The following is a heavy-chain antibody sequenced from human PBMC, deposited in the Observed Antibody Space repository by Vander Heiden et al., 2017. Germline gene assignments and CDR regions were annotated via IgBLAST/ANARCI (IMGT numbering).Heavy chain of an antibody. D-gene: IGHD2-2*01. Sequence: QLQLQESGPGLVKPSETLSLTCTGSGGSISSSRYYWGWRRQPPGKGLDGTGSIYYSGSTYYNPSLKSRVTISVDTSKNQFSLKLSSVTAADTAVYYCARHDVYCSSTSCYPNWFDPWGQGTLVTVSS. V-gene: IGHV4-39*01. CDR1: GGSISSSRYY. CDR3: ARHDVYCSSTSCYPNWFDP. J-gene: IGHJ5*02. CDR2: IYYSGST.